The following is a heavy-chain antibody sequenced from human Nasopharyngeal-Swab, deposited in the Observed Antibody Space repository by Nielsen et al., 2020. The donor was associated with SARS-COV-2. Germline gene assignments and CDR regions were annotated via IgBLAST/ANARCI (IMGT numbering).Heavy chain of an antibody. J-gene: IGHJ6*03. V-gene: IGHV4-39*07. Sequence: SETLSLTCIVSGGSISSSSYYWGWIRQPPGKGLEWIGSIYYSGRTYYNQSLKSRVTISVDTSKNQFSLKLSSVTAADTAVYYCARERGRGGIWNYYYYYMDVWGKGTTVTVSS. CDR1: GGSISSSSYY. CDR3: ARERGRGGIWNYYYYYMDV. CDR2: IYYSGRT. D-gene: IGHD3-10*01.